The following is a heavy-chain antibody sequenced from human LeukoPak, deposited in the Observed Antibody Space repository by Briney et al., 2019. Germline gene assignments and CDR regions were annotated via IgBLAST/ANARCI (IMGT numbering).Heavy chain of an antibody. J-gene: IGHJ6*02. V-gene: IGHV1-2*02. Sequence: GASVKVSCKASGYTFTGYYMHWVRQAPGQGLEWMGWINPNSGGTNYAQKFQGRVTMTRDTSISTAYMEVSRLGPDDTAVYYCARPRFGTPYGMDVWGRGTTVTVSS. CDR3: ARPRFGTPYGMDV. CDR1: GYTFTGYY. D-gene: IGHD3-10*01. CDR2: INPNSGGT.